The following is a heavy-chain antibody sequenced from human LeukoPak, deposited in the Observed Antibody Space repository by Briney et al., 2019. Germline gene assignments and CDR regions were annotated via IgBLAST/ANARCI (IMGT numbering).Heavy chain of an antibody. CDR3: ARDRDTAMPYYFDS. CDR2: SNTRGST. J-gene: IGHJ4*02. V-gene: IGHV4-61*02. D-gene: IGHD5-18*01. Sequence: SETLSLTCTVSGGSISSGNYYWSWIRQPAGKTREWIGRSNTRGSTNSTPSLKSRVSISIDTSKNQFSLKLSSVTAADTAVYYCARDRDTAMPYYFDSWGQGTLVTVSS. CDR1: GGSISSGNYY.